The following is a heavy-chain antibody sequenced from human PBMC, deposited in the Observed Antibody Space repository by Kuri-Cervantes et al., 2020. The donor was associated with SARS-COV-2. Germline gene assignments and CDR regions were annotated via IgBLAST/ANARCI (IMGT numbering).Heavy chain of an antibody. D-gene: IGHD5-24*01. V-gene: IGHV1-18*04. CDR3: AAGLQLYGNWGYGMDV. J-gene: IGHJ6*02. CDR1: GDTFTSYG. CDR2: ISAYNGNT. Sequence: AAFKVSCKASGDTFTSYGFCWLRHAPGQGLEGMGWISAYNGNTNYAQKLQGRVTMTTDTSTSTAYLELRSLRSDDTAVYYCAAGLQLYGNWGYGMDVWGQGTTVTVSS.